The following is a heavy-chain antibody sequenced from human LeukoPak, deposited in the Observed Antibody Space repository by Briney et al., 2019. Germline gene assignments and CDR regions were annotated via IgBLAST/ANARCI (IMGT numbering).Heavy chain of an antibody. D-gene: IGHD3-3*01. Sequence: GGSLRLSCAASGFTFSSYSMNWVRQAPGKGLEWVSSISSSSSYIYYADPVKGRFTISRDNAKNSLYLQMNSLRAEDTAVYYCARVSTILYYGMDVWGQGTTVTVSS. CDR2: ISSSSSYI. CDR3: ARVSTILYYGMDV. CDR1: GFTFSSYS. V-gene: IGHV3-21*01. J-gene: IGHJ6*02.